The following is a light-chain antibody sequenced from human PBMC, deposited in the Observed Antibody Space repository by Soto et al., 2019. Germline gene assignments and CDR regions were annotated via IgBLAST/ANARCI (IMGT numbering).Light chain of an antibody. CDR2: AAS. J-gene: IGKJ3*01. CDR3: QKSYTSFT. Sequence: DIQMTQSPSSLSASVVDRVTITCRASQSISSYLNWYQQKPGKDPKLLIYAASSLQSGVPSRFSRSGSGTDFTLTISSLQPEDFETYYCQKSYTSFTCGPGTKVAIK. V-gene: IGKV1-39*01. CDR1: QSISSY.